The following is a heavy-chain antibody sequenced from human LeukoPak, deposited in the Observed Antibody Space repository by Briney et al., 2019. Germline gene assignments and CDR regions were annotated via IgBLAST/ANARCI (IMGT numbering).Heavy chain of an antibody. Sequence: GGSLRLSCAASGFTFSDYYMSWIRQAPGKGLKWVSYISSSGSTIYYADSVKGRFTISRDNAKNSLYLQMNSLRAEDTAVYYCARDQWWLRTSDYWGQGTLVTVSS. V-gene: IGHV3-11*04. D-gene: IGHD5-12*01. CDR3: ARDQWWLRTSDY. J-gene: IGHJ4*02. CDR1: GFTFSDYY. CDR2: ISSSGSTI.